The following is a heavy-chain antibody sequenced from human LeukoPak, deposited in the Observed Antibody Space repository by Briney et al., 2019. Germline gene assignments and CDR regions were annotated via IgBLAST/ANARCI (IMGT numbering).Heavy chain of an antibody. Sequence: PGGSLRPSRATSRFNLQSHYMDWVPQAPGKGLELVAALYSCWNTYYAHCVKGRFTLSRDNSKNMLYLQMNSLRDEDTAMYYCARSTYYFDSSGHRGFYIDYWGQGVLVTVSS. J-gene: IGHJ4*02. CDR1: RFNLQSHY. CDR3: ARSTYYFDSSGHRGFYIDY. CDR2: LYSCWNT. D-gene: IGHD3-22*01. V-gene: IGHV3-53*01.